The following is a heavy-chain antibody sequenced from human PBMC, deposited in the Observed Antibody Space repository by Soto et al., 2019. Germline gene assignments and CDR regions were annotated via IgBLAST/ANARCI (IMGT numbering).Heavy chain of an antibody. CDR1: GFTFSSYP. Sequence: EVQLLESGGGLVQPGGSLRLSCEASGFTFSSYPMSWVRQAPGKGLEWISGITGGATNAYYADSVKGRITISRDNAKNTLYQQLNSLKAEDTAVYYCAKEAARPEPCDSWGQGTLVTVSS. V-gene: IGHV3-23*01. J-gene: IGHJ4*02. D-gene: IGHD6-6*01. CDR2: ITGGATNA. CDR3: AKEAARPEPCDS.